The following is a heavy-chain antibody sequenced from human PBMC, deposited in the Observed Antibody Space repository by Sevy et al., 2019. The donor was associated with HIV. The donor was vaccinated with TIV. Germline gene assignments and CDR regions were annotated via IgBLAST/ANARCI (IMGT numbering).Heavy chain of an antibody. Sequence: ASVKVSCKASGYTFTGYYMHWVRQAPGQGLEWMGRINPKSGGTNYAQKFQGRVTMTRETSISTAYMELSRLRSDDTAVYYCARDPPYCSSTSCWYDYWGQGTLVTVSS. CDR3: ARDPPYCSSTSCWYDY. V-gene: IGHV1-2*06. J-gene: IGHJ4*02. CDR2: INPKSGGT. D-gene: IGHD2-2*01. CDR1: GYTFTGYY.